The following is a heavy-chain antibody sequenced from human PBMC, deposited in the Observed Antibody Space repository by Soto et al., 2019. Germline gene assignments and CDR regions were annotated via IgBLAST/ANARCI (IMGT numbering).Heavy chain of an antibody. CDR1: GYFISSGHY. V-gene: IGHV4-38-2*02. CDR2: VYYTGRA. D-gene: IGHD2-21*02. CDR3: ARDGDGRMSLNPYYYNGMDV. J-gene: IGHJ6*02. Sequence: PSETLSLTCAVSGYFISSGHYWGWIRQPPGEVLECIGFVYYTGRANYNAPLNRRVSISLDTSNYRFSPKLSSVTAAATAVYYCARDGDGRMSLNPYYYNGMDVWGQGTTVTVSS.